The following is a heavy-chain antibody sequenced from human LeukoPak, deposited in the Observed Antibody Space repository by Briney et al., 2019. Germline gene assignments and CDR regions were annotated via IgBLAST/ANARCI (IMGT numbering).Heavy chain of an antibody. CDR1: GGTFSSYA. CDR3: ARVKGYYYDSSGYYYFDY. V-gene: IGHV1-69*05. D-gene: IGHD3-22*01. CDR2: IIPIFGTA. J-gene: IGHJ4*02. Sequence: GASVKVSCKASGGTFSSYAISWVRQAPGQGLEWMGGIIPIFGTANYAQKFQGRVTITTDESTSTAYMELSSLRSEDTAVYYCARVKGYYYDSSGYYYFDYWGQGTLVTVSS.